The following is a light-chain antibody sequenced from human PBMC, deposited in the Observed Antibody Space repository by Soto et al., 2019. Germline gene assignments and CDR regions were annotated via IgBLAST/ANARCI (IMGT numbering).Light chain of an antibody. J-gene: IGKJ3*01. V-gene: IGKV1-9*01. CDR1: QGISSY. CDR3: QQLNSYPRFT. Sequence: IQLTQSPSSLSASVGDRVTITCRASQGISSYLAWYQQKPGKAPKLLIYAASTLQSGVPSRFSGSVSGTDFTLTIISLQPEDFATYYCQQLNSYPRFTFGPGTKVDIK. CDR2: AAS.